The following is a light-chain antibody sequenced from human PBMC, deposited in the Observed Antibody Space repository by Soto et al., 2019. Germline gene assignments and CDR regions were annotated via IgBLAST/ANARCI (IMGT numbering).Light chain of an antibody. CDR1: QRFGSSN. J-gene: IGKJ1*01. CDR3: QQYGNSPWT. Sequence: EIVLTQSPATLSLSPGGRGTLSCRASQRFGSSNLAWYQQKPGQAPRLLIYSTSSRATGIPDRFSGSGSGTDFTLPISRLEPEDFAVYYCQQYGNSPWTFGQGTKVDIK. V-gene: IGKV3-20*01. CDR2: STS.